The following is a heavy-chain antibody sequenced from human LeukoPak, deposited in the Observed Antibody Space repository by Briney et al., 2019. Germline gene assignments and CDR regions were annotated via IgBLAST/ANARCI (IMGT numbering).Heavy chain of an antibody. J-gene: IGHJ4*02. D-gene: IGHD3-22*01. CDR3: ARGYYDSSGYYPPDY. CDR2: IIPIFGTA. CDR1: GGTFSSYA. V-gene: IGHV1-69*13. Sequence: SVKVSCKASGGTFSSYAISWVRQAPGQGLEWMGGIIPIFGTANYAQKFQGRVTITADESTSTAYMELSSLRSEDTAVYYCARGYYDSSGYYPPDYWGQGTLVTVSS.